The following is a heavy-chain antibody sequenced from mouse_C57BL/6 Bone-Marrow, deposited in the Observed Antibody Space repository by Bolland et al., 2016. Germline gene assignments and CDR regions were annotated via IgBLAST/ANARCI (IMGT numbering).Heavy chain of an antibody. CDR3: ANTVVADY. CDR2: IYPRDGST. J-gene: IGHJ4*01. V-gene: IGHV1-78*01. Sequence: GYIYPRDGSTKYNEKFKGKATLTADKSSSTAYMQLISLTSEDSAVYFCANTVVADYWGQGTS. D-gene: IGHD1-1*01.